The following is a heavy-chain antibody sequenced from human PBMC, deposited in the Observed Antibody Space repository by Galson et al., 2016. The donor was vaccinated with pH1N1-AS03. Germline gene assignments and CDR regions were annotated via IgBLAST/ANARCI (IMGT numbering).Heavy chain of an antibody. D-gene: IGHD2-2*01. J-gene: IGHJ4*02. V-gene: IGHV3-23*01. CDR2: ISSSGGST. CDR3: ASGRGAKYQFDY. CDR1: GFTFSTRA. Sequence: SLRLSCAASGFTFSTRAMSWVRQAPGRGLQWVSAISSSGGSTYYADSVKGRLTISRDNSKNTLFLQMSSLGAEDTAIYYCASGRGAKYQFDYWGQGAVVTVSS.